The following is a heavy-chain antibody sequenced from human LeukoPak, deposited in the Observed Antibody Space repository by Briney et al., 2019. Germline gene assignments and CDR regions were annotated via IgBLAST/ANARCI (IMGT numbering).Heavy chain of an antibody. J-gene: IGHJ3*02. CDR1: GGSISSYY. CDR2: IYYSGST. CDR3: ARVEMATTKYAFDI. D-gene: IGHD5-24*01. Sequence: PSETLSLTCTVSGGSISSYYWSWIRQPPGKGLEWIGYIYYSGSTNYNPSLKSRVTISVDTSKNQFSLKLSSVTAADTAVYYCARVEMATTKYAFDIWGQGTMVTVSS. V-gene: IGHV4-59*08.